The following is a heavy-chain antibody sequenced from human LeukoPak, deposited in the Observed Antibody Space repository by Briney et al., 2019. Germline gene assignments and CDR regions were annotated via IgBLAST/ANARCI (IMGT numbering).Heavy chain of an antibody. Sequence: ASVKVSCKASGYTFTSYGISWVRQAPGQGLEWMGWISAYNGNTNYAQKLQGRVTMTRDTSISTAYMELSRLRSDDTAVYYCARDRGGSITIFGVWGDAFDIWGQGTMVTVSS. CDR2: ISAYNGNT. D-gene: IGHD3-3*01. CDR1: GYTFTSYG. CDR3: ARDRGGSITIFGVWGDAFDI. J-gene: IGHJ3*02. V-gene: IGHV1-18*01.